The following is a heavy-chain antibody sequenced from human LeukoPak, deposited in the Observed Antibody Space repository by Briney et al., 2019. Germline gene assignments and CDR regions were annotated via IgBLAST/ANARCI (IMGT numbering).Heavy chain of an antibody. Sequence: GGSLRLSCAASGFTVSSNYMSWVRQAPGKGLEWVSAIDSGGSTSYADSVKGRFTISRDNSRNTLYLQMNSLRAEDTAVYYCARSTVVTGRYYYYYMDVWGKGTTVSVSS. D-gene: IGHD4-23*01. V-gene: IGHV3-53*01. CDR2: IDSGGST. J-gene: IGHJ6*03. CDR3: ARSTVVTGRYYYYYMDV. CDR1: GFTVSSNY.